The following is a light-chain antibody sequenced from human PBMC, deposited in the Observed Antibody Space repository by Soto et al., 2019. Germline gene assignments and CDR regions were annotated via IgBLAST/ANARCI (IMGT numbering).Light chain of an antibody. J-gene: IGLJ1*01. Sequence: QSVLTQPAYVSGSPGQSITFSCTGTSGDIGAYTFVSWYQQYLGKAPKLLIYEVTNRPSGISDRSSGSKSGNTASLTISGHQADDEADFYCSSYTNSNTYVFGTGTKVTVL. V-gene: IGLV2-14*01. CDR1: SGDIGAYTF. CDR2: EVT. CDR3: SSYTNSNTYV.